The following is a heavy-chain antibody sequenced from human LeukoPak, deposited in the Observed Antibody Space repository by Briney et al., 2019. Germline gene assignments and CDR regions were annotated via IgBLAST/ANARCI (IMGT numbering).Heavy chain of an antibody. Sequence: PGGSLRLSCVASGFTFSDYAMNWVRQAPGKGPEWVSAISGSGGSTYYADSVKGRFTISRDNSKNTLYLQMNSLRAEDTAVYYCAKDPRTFSRGDFDYWGQGTLVAVSS. V-gene: IGHV3-23*01. J-gene: IGHJ4*02. CDR3: AKDPRTFSRGDFDY. CDR1: GFTFSDYA. CDR2: ISGSGGST. D-gene: IGHD2/OR15-2a*01.